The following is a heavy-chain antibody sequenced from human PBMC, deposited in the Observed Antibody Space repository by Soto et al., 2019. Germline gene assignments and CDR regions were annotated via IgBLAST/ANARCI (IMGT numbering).Heavy chain of an antibody. Sequence: DVQLLESGGDSVQPGGSVRLSCAGSGFTFINYAMNWVRQAPGKGLEWVSTTSGGGDATFFADSVRGRFTFSRDNSKNTVALQMNRLGVDDTAVYYCARKVVCSASRPDYWYFDLWGRGTLVIVSS. D-gene: IGHD2-21*01. CDR3: ARKVVCSASRPDYWYFDL. CDR1: GFTFINYA. CDR2: TSGGGDAT. J-gene: IGHJ2*01. V-gene: IGHV3-23*01.